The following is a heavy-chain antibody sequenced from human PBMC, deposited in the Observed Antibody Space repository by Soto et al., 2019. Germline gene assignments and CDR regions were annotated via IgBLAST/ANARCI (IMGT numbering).Heavy chain of an antibody. Sequence: QVQLQQWGAGLLKPSETLSLTCAVDGGSFSGYYWSWVRQSPGRGLEWIGEINHSGVTNYNPALESRVTLSIDTSNNQCSLRLTSVTAADTAGYYCARVHITRIQLWLGPFDHWGQGTVVTVSA. CDR3: ARVHITRIQLWLGPFDH. CDR2: INHSGVT. J-gene: IGHJ4*02. CDR1: GGSFSGYY. D-gene: IGHD5-18*01. V-gene: IGHV4-34*01.